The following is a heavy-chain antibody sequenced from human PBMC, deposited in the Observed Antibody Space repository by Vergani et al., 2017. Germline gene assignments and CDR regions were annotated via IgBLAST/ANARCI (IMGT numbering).Heavy chain of an antibody. J-gene: IGHJ4*02. CDR1: GGSMNSLKTY. Sequence: QVQLQESGPGLVKPSQTLSLTCAVSGGSMNSLKTYWNWIRHTAGKGLEWVGRIDSSGTTMYNPSLKSRITMSVDTSKNEFSLRMTSVTAADSALYFCARQGGLRIPTFYFDHWGQGVLITVSS. D-gene: IGHD2/OR15-2a*01. V-gene: IGHV4-61*02. CDR2: IDSSGTT. CDR3: ARQGGLRIPTFYFDH.